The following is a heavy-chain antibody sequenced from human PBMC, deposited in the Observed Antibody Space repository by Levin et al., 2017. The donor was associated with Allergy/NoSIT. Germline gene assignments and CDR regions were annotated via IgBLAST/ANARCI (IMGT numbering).Heavy chain of an antibody. CDR1: GFTFSDYY. D-gene: IGHD3-3*01. CDR2: ISSSGGTI. Sequence: GGSLRLSCAASGFTFSDYYMSWIRQAAGKGLEWVSYISSSGGTIYYADSVKGRFTISRDNAKNSLYLQMNSLRAGDTALYYCAANDPRLYGVMIAGYDGMDVWGQGTTVIVSS. CDR3: AANDPRLYGVMIAGYDGMDV. V-gene: IGHV3-11*01. J-gene: IGHJ6*02.